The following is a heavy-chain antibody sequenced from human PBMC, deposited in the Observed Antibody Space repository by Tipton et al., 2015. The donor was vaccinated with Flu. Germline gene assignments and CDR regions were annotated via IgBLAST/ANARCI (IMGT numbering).Heavy chain of an antibody. CDR2: ISTGGNT. Sequence: TLSLTCTVSGDSISSYYCTWIRQPAGKGLEWIGRISTGGNTNYNPSLKSRVTMSVDTSKNQFSLKLTSVTAADTAVYYRARDLSSSSLLYWYFHLWGRGTLVTVSS. J-gene: IGHJ2*01. CDR3: ARDLSSSSLLYWYFHL. D-gene: IGHD6-13*01. CDR1: GDSISSYY. V-gene: IGHV4-4*07.